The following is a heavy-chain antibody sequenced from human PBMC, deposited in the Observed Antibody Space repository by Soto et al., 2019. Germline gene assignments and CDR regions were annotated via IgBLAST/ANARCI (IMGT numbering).Heavy chain of an antibody. V-gene: IGHV4-39*02. Sequence: PSETLSLTCTVSGGSISSSSYYGGWIRQPPGKGLEWIGSIYYSGSTYYNPSLKSRVTISTDSSKNALYLQMNSLRAEDSAVYYCVREPRYCSGGSCSIMGDAFDIWGQGTMVTVSS. CDR3: VREPRYCSGGSCSIMGDAFDI. J-gene: IGHJ3*02. D-gene: IGHD2-15*01. CDR1: GGSISSSSYY. CDR2: IYYSGST.